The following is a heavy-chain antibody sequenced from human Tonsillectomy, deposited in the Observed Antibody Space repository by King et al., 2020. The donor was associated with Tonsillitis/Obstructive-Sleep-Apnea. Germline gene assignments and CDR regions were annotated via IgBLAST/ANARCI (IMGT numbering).Heavy chain of an antibody. CDR3: ATGSPVRDAFDI. CDR2: IYYSGST. Sequence: QLQESGPGLVKPSETLSLTCTVSGGSIRSTSQYWGWIRQPPGKGLEWIGSIYYSGSTYYNPSLKSRVIIYVNTSKNQFSLELSSVTAADTAVYYWATGSPVRDAFDIWGQGTMVTVSS. D-gene: IGHD3-10*01. J-gene: IGHJ3*02. V-gene: IGHV4-39*01. CDR1: GGSIRSTSQY.